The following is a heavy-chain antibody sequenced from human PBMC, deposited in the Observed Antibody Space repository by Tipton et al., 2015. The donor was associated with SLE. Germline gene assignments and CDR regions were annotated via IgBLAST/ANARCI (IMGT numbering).Heavy chain of an antibody. V-gene: IGHV4-59*01. CDR3: ARGGCFLLAFDI. J-gene: IGHJ3*02. CDR2: IYYSGST. Sequence: TLSLTCTVSGGSISSYYWSWIRQPPGKGLAWIGYIYYSGSTNYNPSLKSRVTISVDTSKNQFSLKLSFVTAADTAVYYCARGGCFLLAFDIWGQGTMVTVSS. CDR1: GGSISSYY. D-gene: IGHD3-16*01.